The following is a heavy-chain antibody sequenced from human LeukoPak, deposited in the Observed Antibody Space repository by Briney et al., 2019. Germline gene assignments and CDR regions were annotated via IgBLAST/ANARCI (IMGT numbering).Heavy chain of an antibody. Sequence: RQPPGXXXXXIGEINHSGSTNYNPSLKSRVTISVDTSKNQFSLKLSSVTAADTVVYYCARTLASRRYYFDYWGQGTLVTVSS. CDR2: INHSGST. V-gene: IGHV4-34*01. CDR3: ARTLASRRYYFDY. J-gene: IGHJ4*02. D-gene: IGHD4-17*01.